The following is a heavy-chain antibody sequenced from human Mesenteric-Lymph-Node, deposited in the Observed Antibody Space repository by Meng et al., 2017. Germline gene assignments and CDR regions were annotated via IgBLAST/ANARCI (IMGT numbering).Heavy chain of an antibody. CDR3: ARNFQSQWEMPSFFDF. J-gene: IGHJ4*02. Sequence: GESLKISCAVSGLSFRDYEMNWVRQAPGKGLEWIAYINSNGRTIYYADSVKGRFTISRDSSLYLQMNSLRVEDTAVYYCARNFQSQWEMPSFFDFWGQGTAVTVSS. D-gene: IGHD1-26*01. V-gene: IGHV3-48*03. CDR1: GLSFRDYE. CDR2: INSNGRTI.